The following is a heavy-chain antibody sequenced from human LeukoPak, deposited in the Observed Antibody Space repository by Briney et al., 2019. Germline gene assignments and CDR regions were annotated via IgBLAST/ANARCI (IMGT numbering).Heavy chain of an antibody. Sequence: SETPSLTCAVSGGSITSYYWNWIRQPPGKGLEWIGYIYYSGSTNYNPSLKSRVTISVDTSKNQFSLKLSSVTAADTAVYYCARDRRVGYYYYGMDVWGQGTTVTVSS. V-gene: IGHV4-59*01. D-gene: IGHD2-15*01. J-gene: IGHJ6*02. CDR3: ARDRRVGYYYYGMDV. CDR1: GGSITSYY. CDR2: IYYSGST.